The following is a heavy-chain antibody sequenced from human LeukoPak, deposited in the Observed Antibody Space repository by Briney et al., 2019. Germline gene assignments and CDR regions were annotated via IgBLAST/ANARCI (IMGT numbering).Heavy chain of an antibody. CDR3: AKAVGGLRYFDWFDY. V-gene: IGHV3-23*01. J-gene: IGHJ4*02. CDR1: GFTFSRYG. CDR2: ISGSGGST. Sequence: GGSLRLSCAASGFTFSRYGMSWVRQAPGKGLEWVSAISGSGGSTYYADSVKGRFTISRDNSKNTLYLQMNSLRAEDTAVYYCAKAVGGLRYFDWFDYWGQGTLVTVSS. D-gene: IGHD3-9*01.